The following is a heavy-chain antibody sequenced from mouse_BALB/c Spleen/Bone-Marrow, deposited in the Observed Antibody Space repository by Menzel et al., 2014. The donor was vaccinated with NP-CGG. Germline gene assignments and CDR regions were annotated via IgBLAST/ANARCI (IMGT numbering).Heavy chain of an antibody. D-gene: IGHD4-1*01. Sequence: VQLQQSGAELVKPGASVKLSCTASGFNIKDTYMHWVKQRPEQGLEWIGRIDPANGNTKYDPKFQGKATITADTSSNTAHLQLSSLTSEDTAVYYCARWEYYAMDYWSQGTSVTVSS. CDR3: ARWEYYAMDY. J-gene: IGHJ4*01. V-gene: IGHV14-3*02. CDR2: IDPANGNT. CDR1: GFNIKDTY.